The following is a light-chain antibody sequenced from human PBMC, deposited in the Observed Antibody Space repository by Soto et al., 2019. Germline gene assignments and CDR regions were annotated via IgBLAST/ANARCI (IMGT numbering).Light chain of an antibody. Sequence: QSVLTQPASVAGSPGQSITLSCTGTRSDIGHYDYVSSYQQHPGKAPKLMIYHVTYRPSGLSNRYSGSKSGNSASLTISGLQADDEADYYCCSLTTSHTYVFGSGTKVTVL. J-gene: IGLJ1*01. CDR2: HVT. CDR1: RSDIGHYDY. V-gene: IGLV2-14*03. CDR3: CSLTTSHTYV.